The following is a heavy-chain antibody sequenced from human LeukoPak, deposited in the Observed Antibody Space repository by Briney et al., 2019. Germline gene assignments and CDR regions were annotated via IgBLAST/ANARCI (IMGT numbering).Heavy chain of an antibody. CDR3: ARGFGELPN. D-gene: IGHD3-10*01. Sequence: SETLSLTCTVSGYSISSGYYWGWIRPPPGKGLEWIGSIYHSGSTYYNPSLKSRVTISVDTSKNQFSLKLSSVTAADTAVYYCARGFGELPNWGQGTLVTVSS. CDR2: IYHSGST. CDR1: GYSISSGYY. V-gene: IGHV4-38-2*02. J-gene: IGHJ4*02.